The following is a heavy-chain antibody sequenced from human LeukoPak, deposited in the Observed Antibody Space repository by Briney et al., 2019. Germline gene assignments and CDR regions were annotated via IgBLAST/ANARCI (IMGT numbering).Heavy chain of an antibody. V-gene: IGHV3-33*06. CDR2: IWYDGSNK. Sequence: HPGRSLRLSCAASGFTFSTYGMHWVRQAPGKGLEWVAVIWYDGSNKYYADSVKGRFTISRDNSKNTLYLQMNSLRAEDTAVYYCAKAPSGTPYQFDCWGQGTLVTVSS. D-gene: IGHD3-10*01. CDR3: AKAPSGTPYQFDC. CDR1: GFTFSTYG. J-gene: IGHJ4*02.